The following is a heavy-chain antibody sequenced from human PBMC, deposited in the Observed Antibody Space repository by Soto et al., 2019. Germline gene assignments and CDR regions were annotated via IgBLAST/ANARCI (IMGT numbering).Heavy chain of an antibody. V-gene: IGHV1-2*04. CDR1: GYTFTGYY. Sequence: ASVKVSCKASGYTFTGYYMHWARQAPGQGLEWMGWINPNSGGTNYAQKFQGWVTMTRDTSISTAYMELSRLRSDDTAVYYCARVKGSGWLNWFDPWGQGTPVTVSS. CDR2: INPNSGGT. D-gene: IGHD6-19*01. CDR3: ARVKGSGWLNWFDP. J-gene: IGHJ5*02.